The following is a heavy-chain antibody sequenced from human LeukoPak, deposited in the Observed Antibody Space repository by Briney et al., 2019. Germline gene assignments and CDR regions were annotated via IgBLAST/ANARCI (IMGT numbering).Heavy chain of an antibody. CDR2: INPKSGGT. V-gene: IGHV1-2*02. CDR1: GYTFTGYY. J-gene: IGHJ3*02. CDR3: ARTSGAYYDFWSGYYTSAFDI. D-gene: IGHD3-3*01. Sequence: ASVKVSCKASGYTFTGYYMHWVRQAPGQGLEWMGWINPKSGGTNYAQKFQGRVTMTRDTSISTAYMELSRLRSDDTAVYYCARTSGAYYDFWSGYYTSAFDIWGQGTMVTVSS.